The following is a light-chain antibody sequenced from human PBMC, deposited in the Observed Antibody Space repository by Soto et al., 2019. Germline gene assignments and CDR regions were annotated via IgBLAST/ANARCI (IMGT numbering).Light chain of an antibody. J-gene: IGKJ2*01. Sequence: EIVLTQSPGTLSLSPGERATLSCRAGQSVSSNYLAWYQQKPGQAPRVLIYGASTRATGIPDRFTGSGSGTDFTLTISSLEPEDFAVYYCQQYGTSRDYTFGQGTKVDIK. V-gene: IGKV3-20*01. CDR1: QSVSSNY. CDR2: GAS. CDR3: QQYGTSRDYT.